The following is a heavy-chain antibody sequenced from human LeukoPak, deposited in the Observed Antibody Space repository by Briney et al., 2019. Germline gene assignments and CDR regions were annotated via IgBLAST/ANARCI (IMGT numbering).Heavy chain of an antibody. CDR1: GGSFSGYY. CDR3: ATGNGRSRIDY. J-gene: IGHJ4*02. V-gene: IGHV4-34*01. Sequence: PSETLSLTCAVYGGSFSGYYWSWIREPPGKGLGWIGEINLSGSTNYNPSLTSRVTISVDTSKNQFSLKLSSVTAADTAVYYCATGNGRSRIDYWGQGTLVTVSS. D-gene: IGHD1-14*01. CDR2: INLSGST.